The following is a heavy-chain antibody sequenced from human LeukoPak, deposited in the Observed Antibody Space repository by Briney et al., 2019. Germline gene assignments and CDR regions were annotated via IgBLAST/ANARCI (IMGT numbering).Heavy chain of an antibody. CDR3: ARVSHYYDSSGPQDY. CDR2: ISSSSSYI. V-gene: IGHV3-21*01. Sequence: GGSLRLSCAASGFTFSSYSMNWVRQAPGKGLEWVSSISSSSSYIYYADSVKGRFTISRDNAKNSLHLQMNSLRAEDTAVYYCARVSHYYDSSGPQDYWGQGTLVTVSS. CDR1: GFTFSSYS. D-gene: IGHD3-22*01. J-gene: IGHJ4*02.